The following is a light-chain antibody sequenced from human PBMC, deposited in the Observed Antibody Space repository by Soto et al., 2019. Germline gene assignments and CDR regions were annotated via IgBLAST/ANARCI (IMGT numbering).Light chain of an antibody. J-gene: IGKJ1*01. CDR3: QQRSSWPRT. CDR1: QSVSSY. V-gene: IGKV3-11*01. CDR2: DAS. Sequence: EIVSTQSPATLSLSAGERSTLSCRASQSVSSYLAWYQQKPGQAPRLRIYDASNRATGIPARFSGSGSGTDFTLTISSLEPEDFAIYYCQQRSSWPRTFGRGTKV.